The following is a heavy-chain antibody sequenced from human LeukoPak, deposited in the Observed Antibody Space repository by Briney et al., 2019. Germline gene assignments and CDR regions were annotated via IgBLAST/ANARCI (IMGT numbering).Heavy chain of an antibody. CDR2: ISSSSSAI. V-gene: IGHV3-48*02. J-gene: IGHJ4*02. Sequence: GGSLRLSCAASGFIFSSYSINWVPQAPGKGLKWVSYISSSSSAINYADSVKGRFTISRDNAKNSLYLQMNSLRDEDTAVYYCARAAVLDFWGQGTLVTVSS. CDR1: GFIFSSYS. D-gene: IGHD6-6*01. CDR3: ARAAVLDF.